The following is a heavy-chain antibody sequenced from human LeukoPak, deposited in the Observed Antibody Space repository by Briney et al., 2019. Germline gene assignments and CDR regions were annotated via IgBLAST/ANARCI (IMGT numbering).Heavy chain of an antibody. J-gene: IGHJ4*02. D-gene: IGHD4-17*01. CDR3: ARDPKYGDLDY. V-gene: IGHV3-74*01. CDR1: RVAVSGYW. CDR2: INSDGSST. Sequence: PGGSLRLSCAAFRVAVSGYWMNWVRQAPGKGLVWVARINSDGSSTSHADSVKGRFTISRDNAKNTLYLQMNSLRADDTAVYYCARDPKYGDLDYWGLGTLVTVSS.